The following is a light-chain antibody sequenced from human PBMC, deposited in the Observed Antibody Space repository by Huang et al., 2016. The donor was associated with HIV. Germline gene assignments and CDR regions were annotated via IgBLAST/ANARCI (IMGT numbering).Light chain of an antibody. CDR1: QSVSTN. J-gene: IGKJ4*01. CDR2: GST. V-gene: IGKV3-15*01. Sequence: IVMTQTPATLPVSPGGRATLSCRASQSVSTNLAWYQQKPGQTPRLIIYGSTTRATGVPARFSGSGSGTDFTLTINNLHSEDFGIYYCQQYNNWHLTFGGGTKV. CDR3: QQYNNWHLT.